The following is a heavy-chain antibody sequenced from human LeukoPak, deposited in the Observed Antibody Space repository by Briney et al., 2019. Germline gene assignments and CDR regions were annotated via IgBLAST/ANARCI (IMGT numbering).Heavy chain of an antibody. Sequence: GASVKVSCKASGYTFSSYAMHWVRQAPGQRLEWMGWISAYNGNTNYAQKLQGRVTMTTDTSTSTAYMELRSLRSDDTAVYYCARDRPYYDILTGYYYYMDVWSKGTTVTVSS. CDR1: GYTFSSYA. J-gene: IGHJ6*03. D-gene: IGHD3-9*01. CDR3: ARDRPYYDILTGYYYYMDV. V-gene: IGHV1-18*01. CDR2: ISAYNGNT.